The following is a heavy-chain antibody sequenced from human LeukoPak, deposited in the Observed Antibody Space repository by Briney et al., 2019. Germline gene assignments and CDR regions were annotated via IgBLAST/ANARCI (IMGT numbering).Heavy chain of an antibody. Sequence: GESLKISCKASGHIFTNYWIGWVRQMPGKGLEWMGRIDPSDSHINYSPSFQGHVTISVDKSISTAYLQWSSLRASDTAMYYCARQGRGSYRRDFDYWGQGTLVTVSS. CDR2: IDPSDSHI. CDR3: ARQGRGSYRRDFDY. CDR1: GHIFTNYW. V-gene: IGHV5-10-1*01. D-gene: IGHD1-26*01. J-gene: IGHJ4*02.